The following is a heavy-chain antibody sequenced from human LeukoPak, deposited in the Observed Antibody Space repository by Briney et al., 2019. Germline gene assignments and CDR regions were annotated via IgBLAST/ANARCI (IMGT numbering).Heavy chain of an antibody. Sequence: ASVKVSCKASGYTFTSYGISWVRQAPAQGLEWMGWMSAYNGNTNYAQKLQGRVTMTTDTSTSTAYMELRSLRSDDTAVYYCARDYYYDSSGYYSGYFDYWGQGTLVTVSS. CDR3: ARDYYYDSSGYYSGYFDY. J-gene: IGHJ4*02. CDR2: MSAYNGNT. CDR1: GYTFTSYG. V-gene: IGHV1-18*01. D-gene: IGHD3-22*01.